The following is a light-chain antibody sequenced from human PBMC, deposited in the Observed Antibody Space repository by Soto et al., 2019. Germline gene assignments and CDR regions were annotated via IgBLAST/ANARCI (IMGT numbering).Light chain of an antibody. Sequence: PVERATLSCRASQSVSSSSLAWYQQKPGQTPRLLIYDASSRATGIPDRFSGSGSGTDFTLTISRLEPEDFAVYYCQQYRSSPLTFGGGTKVEIK. CDR3: QQYRSSPLT. J-gene: IGKJ4*01. V-gene: IGKV3-20*01. CDR1: QSVSSSS. CDR2: DAS.